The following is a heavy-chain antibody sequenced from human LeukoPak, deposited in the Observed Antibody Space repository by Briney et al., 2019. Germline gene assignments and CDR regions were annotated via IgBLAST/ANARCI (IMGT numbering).Heavy chain of an antibody. V-gene: IGHV3-23*01. CDR1: GFTFSSYA. CDR3: VRIVVVPAAIVGYCSGGSCQIFDY. D-gene: IGHD2-15*01. CDR2: ISGSGGST. Sequence: PGGSLRLSCAASGFTFSSYAMSWVRRAPGKGLEWVSAISGSGGSTYYADSVKGRFTISRDNSKNTLYLQMNSLRAEDTAVYYCVRIVVVPAAIVGYCSGGSCQIFDYWGQGTLVTVSS. J-gene: IGHJ4*02.